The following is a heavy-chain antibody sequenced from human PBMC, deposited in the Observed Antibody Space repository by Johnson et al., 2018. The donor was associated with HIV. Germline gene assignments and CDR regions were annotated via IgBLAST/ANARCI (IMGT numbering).Heavy chain of an antibody. CDR3: ARDLIVVVVAATQWGDAFDI. V-gene: IGHV3-11*04. D-gene: IGHD2-15*01. CDR1: GFAVSGYY. J-gene: IGHJ3*02. Sequence: QVQLVESGGGLVRPGGSLRLSCVASGFAVSGYYMSWVRQAPGRGLEWVSYIRGSDRTTYYAESVRGRFTISRDIVKNSLCPQINSLRAEDTVLYYCARDLIVVVVAATQWGDAFDIWGQGTMVTVSS. CDR2: IRGSDRTT.